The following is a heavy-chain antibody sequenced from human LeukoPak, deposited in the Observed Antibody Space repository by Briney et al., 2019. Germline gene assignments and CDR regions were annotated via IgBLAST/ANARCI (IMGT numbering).Heavy chain of an antibody. CDR3: ASAREYCGSAECYEYFQH. D-gene: IGHD2-21*01. J-gene: IGHJ1*01. Sequence: GGSLRLSCAASGFTVSNNYVTWVRQAPGKGLEWVSVIYSGGSTYYADSVNGRFTISRDNSRNTLFLQMNSLRAEDTALYYCASAREYCGSAECYEYFQHWGQGTLVTVSS. CDR2: IYSGGST. CDR1: GFTVSNNY. V-gene: IGHV3-53*01.